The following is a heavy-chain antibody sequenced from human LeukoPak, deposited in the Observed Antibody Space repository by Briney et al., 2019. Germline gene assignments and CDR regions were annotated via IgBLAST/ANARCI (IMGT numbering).Heavy chain of an antibody. J-gene: IGHJ4*02. CDR3: AKLVTTLDY. D-gene: IGHD4-17*01. CDR1: GFTFSSYG. V-gene: IGHV3-30*18. Sequence: PGGSLRLSCAASGFTFSSYGMHWVRQAPGKGLEWGAVISYDGSNKYYADSVKGRFTISRDNSKNTLYLQMNSLRAEDTAVYYCAKLVTTLDYWGQGTLVTVSS. CDR2: ISYDGSNK.